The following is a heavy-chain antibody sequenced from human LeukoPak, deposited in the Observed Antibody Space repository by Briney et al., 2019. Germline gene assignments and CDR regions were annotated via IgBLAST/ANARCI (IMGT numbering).Heavy chain of an antibody. CDR2: ISYDGSNK. J-gene: IGHJ4*02. CDR1: GFTFSSYA. CDR3: AKEPLSGGAYYFDY. D-gene: IGHD3-10*01. Sequence: PGGSLRLSCAASGFTFSSYAMHWVRQAPGKGLEWVAVISYDGSNKYYADSVKGRFTISRDNSKNTLYLQMNSLRAEDTAVYYCAKEPLSGGAYYFDYWGQGTLVTVSS. V-gene: IGHV3-30-3*01.